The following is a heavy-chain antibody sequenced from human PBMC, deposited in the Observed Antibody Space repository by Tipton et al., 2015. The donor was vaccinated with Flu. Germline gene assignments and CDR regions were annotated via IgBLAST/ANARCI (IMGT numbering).Heavy chain of an antibody. D-gene: IGHD1-26*01. CDR2: ISSSSSYI. Sequence: SLRLSCAASGFTFSSYSMNWVRQAPGKGLEWVSSISSSSSYIYYADSVKGRFTISRDNAKNSLYLQMNSLRAEDTAVYYCARSTTIVGAAWDYYYGMDVWGQGTPVTVSS. CDR1: GFTFSSYS. V-gene: IGHV3-21*01. J-gene: IGHJ6*02. CDR3: ARSTTIVGAAWDYYYGMDV.